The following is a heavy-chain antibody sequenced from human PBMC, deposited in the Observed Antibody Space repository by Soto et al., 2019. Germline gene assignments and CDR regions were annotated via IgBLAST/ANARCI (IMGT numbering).Heavy chain of an antibody. CDR1: GFIFRSFG. J-gene: IGHJ4*02. CDR3: AYRTDLDSRGDGYYFDY. Sequence: QVQLVESGGGVVQPGRSLRLSCAASGFIFRSFGMHWVRQAPGKGLEWVTVISYDGSKKDYADSVKGRYTISRHNSKSTLYRQMSSRGTEVTAVYYCAYRTDLDSRGDGYYFDYWGQGTLVTVSS. V-gene: IGHV3-30*03. CDR2: ISYDGSKK. D-gene: IGHD3-22*01.